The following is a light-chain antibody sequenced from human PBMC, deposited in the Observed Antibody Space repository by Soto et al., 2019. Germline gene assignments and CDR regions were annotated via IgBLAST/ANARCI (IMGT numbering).Light chain of an antibody. CDR2: GTF. CDR1: QSVGSRF. CDR3: QQYGSSPRWT. J-gene: IGKJ1*01. V-gene: IGKV3-20*01. Sequence: EIALKQSPCTLSLYPGERATLSCRAIQSVGSRFLAWYQQKPGQAPRLLISGTFSGATGIPDRFSGSGSGTDFTLTINRLEPEDFAVYYCQQYGSSPRWTFGQGTKVDNK.